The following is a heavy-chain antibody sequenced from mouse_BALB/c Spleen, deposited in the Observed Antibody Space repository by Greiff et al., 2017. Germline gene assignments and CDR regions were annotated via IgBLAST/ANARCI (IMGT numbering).Heavy chain of an antibody. CDR3: ARQTYYGSSYWYFDV. CDR1: GFAFSSSD. J-gene: IGHJ1*01. Sequence: EVTLVESGGGLVKPGGSLKLSCAASGFAFSSSDMSWVRQTPEKRLEWVAYISSGGGSTYYPDTVKGRFTISRDNAKNTLYLQMSSLKSEDTAMYYCARQTYYGSSYWYFDVWGAGTTVAVSS. D-gene: IGHD1-1*01. CDR2: ISSGGGST. V-gene: IGHV5-12-1*01.